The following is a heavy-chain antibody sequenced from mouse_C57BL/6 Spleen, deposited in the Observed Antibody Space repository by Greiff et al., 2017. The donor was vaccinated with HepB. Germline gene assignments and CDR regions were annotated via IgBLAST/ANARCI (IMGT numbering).Heavy chain of an antibody. D-gene: IGHD1-1*01. CDR1: GYTFTSYW. V-gene: IGHV1-69*01. J-gene: IGHJ2*01. Sequence: QVQLQQPGAELVMPGASVKLSCKASGYTFTSYWMNWVKQRPGKGLEWIGEIDPSDSYTNYNQKFKGKSTLTVDKSSSTAYMQLRSLTSEDSAVYYCARGDYYGSGEFDYWGQGTTLTVSA. CDR2: IDPSDSYT. CDR3: ARGDYYGSGEFDY.